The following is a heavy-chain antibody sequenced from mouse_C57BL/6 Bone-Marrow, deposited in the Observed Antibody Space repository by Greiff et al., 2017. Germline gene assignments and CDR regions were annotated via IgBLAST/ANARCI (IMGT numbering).Heavy chain of an antibody. CDR3: ARVGIATASVYFDY. V-gene: IGHV5S21*01. J-gene: IGHJ2*01. CDR1: GFTFSSYA. Sequence: EVQVVESGDGLVKPGGSLKLSCAASGFTFSSYAMSWVRQTPEKRLEWVAYISRGGDYIYYADTVKGRFTISRDNARNTLYLQLSSLTSADTAMYYCARVGIATASVYFDYWGQGTTLTVSS. D-gene: IGHD1-1*02. CDR2: ISRGGDYI.